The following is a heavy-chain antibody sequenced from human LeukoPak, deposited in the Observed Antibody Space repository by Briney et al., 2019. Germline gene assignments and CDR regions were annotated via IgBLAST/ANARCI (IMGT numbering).Heavy chain of an antibody. D-gene: IGHD6-19*01. CDR2: ISGSSSYI. J-gene: IGHJ5*02. V-gene: IGHV3-21*01. CDR1: GFTFSSYS. Sequence: GGSLRLSCAASGFTFSSYSMNWIRQAPGKGLEWVSSISGSSSYIYYADSVKGRFTISRDNAKNSLYLQMNSLRAEDTAAYYCARDQSSVAGTTYNWFDPWGQGTLVTVSS. CDR3: ARDQSSVAGTTYNWFDP.